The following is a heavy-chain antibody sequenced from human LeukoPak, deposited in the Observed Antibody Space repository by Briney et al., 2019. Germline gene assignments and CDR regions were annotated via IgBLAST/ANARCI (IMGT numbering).Heavy chain of an antibody. J-gene: IGHJ4*02. Sequence: GGSLRLSCAASGFTFSGYAMSWVRQAPGKGLEWVSAISGSGGSTYYADSVKGRFTISRDNSKNTLYLQMNSLRAEDTAVYYCAKDGLLWFGEPQTRDYWGQGTLVTVSS. V-gene: IGHV3-23*01. CDR3: AKDGLLWFGEPQTRDY. CDR1: GFTFSGYA. CDR2: ISGSGGST. D-gene: IGHD3-10*01.